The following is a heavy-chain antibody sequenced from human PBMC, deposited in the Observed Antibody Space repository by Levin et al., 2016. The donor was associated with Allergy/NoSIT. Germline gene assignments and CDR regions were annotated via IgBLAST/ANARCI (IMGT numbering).Heavy chain of an antibody. J-gene: IGHJ4*02. CDR1: GFTFSSYA. D-gene: IGHD5-18*01. CDR3: AKVVSEVDTAMVDPDY. Sequence: GESLKISCAASGFTFSSYAMSWVRQAPGKGLEWVSAISGSGGSTYYADSVKGRFTISRDNSKNTLYLQMNSLRAEDTAVYYCAKVVSEVDTAMVDPDYWGQGTLVTVSS. CDR2: ISGSGGST. V-gene: IGHV3-23*01.